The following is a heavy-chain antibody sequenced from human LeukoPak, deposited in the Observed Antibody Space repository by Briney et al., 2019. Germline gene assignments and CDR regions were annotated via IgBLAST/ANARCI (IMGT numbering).Heavy chain of an antibody. CDR1: GGSISSSSYY. D-gene: IGHD3-9*01. J-gene: IGHJ3*02. CDR3: ARSWYYDILTGVDAFDI. V-gene: IGHV4-61*05. CDR2: IYYSGST. Sequence: SETLSLTCTVSGGSISSSSYYWSWIRQPPGKGLEWIGNIYYSGSTNYNPSLKSRVTISVDRSKNQFSLKLSSVTAADTAVYYCARSWYYDILTGVDAFDIWGQGTMVTVSS.